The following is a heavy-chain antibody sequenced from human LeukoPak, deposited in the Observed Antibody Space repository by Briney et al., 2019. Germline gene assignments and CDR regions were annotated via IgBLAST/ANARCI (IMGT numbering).Heavy chain of an antibody. CDR3: ARGDYYYDSSGYGTFDY. V-gene: IGHV4-4*09. D-gene: IGHD3-22*01. CDR2: IYHSGST. CDR1: GASITDYY. Sequence: SETLSLTCSVSGASITDYYWNWIREPAGKGLEWIGYIYHSGSTYYNPSLRSRVTISVDMSKNQVSLKLSSVTAADTAVYYCARGDYYYDSSGYGTFDYWGQGTLVTVSS. J-gene: IGHJ4*02.